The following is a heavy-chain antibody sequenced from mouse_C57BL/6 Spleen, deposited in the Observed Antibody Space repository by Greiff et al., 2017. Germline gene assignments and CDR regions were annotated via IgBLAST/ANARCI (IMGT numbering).Heavy chain of an antibody. CDR3: ARHRDYSDARDY. CDR2: ISSGGSYT. J-gene: IGHJ4*01. CDR1: GFTFTSYG. Sequence: EVQLVESGGDLVKPGGSLKLSCAASGFTFTSYGMSWVRQTPDKRLEWVATISSGGSYTYYPDSVKGRFTISRDNAKNTLYLQMSSMKFEDTAMYYCARHRDYSDARDYWGQGTSVTVSS. D-gene: IGHD2-4*01. V-gene: IGHV5-6*01.